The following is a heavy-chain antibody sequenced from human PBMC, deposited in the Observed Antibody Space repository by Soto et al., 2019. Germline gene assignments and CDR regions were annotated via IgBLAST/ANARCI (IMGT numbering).Heavy chain of an antibody. D-gene: IGHD6-13*01. CDR3: ARDRAIAAAGLLFDY. CDR2: IYSGGST. CDR1: GFTVSSNY. J-gene: IGHJ4*02. V-gene: IGHV3-66*01. Sequence: EVQLVESGGGLVQPGGSLRLSCAASGFTVSSNYMSWVRQAPGKGLEWVSVIYSGGSTYYADSVKGRFTISRDNSQNTLHLQMERLRAEDTAVYYCARDRAIAAAGLLFDYWGQGTLVTVSS.